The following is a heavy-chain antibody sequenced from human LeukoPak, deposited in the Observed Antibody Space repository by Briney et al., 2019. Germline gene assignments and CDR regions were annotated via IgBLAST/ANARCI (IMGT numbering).Heavy chain of an antibody. J-gene: IGHJ4*02. CDR3: ATARNVYYYDTSAYYAN. D-gene: IGHD3-22*01. Sequence: GGSLRLSCAASGFAFSTYDMNWVRQAPGKGLEWVSHIGSGGGPKSYADSVKGRFTISRDNAANLLYLQMSSLRPEDTAVYYCATARNVYYYDTSAYYANWGQGTLVTVSS. V-gene: IGHV3-48*03. CDR1: GFAFSTYD. CDR2: IGSGGGPK.